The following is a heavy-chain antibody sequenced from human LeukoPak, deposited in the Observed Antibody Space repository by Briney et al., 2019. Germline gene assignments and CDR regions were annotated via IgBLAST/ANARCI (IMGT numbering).Heavy chain of an antibody. J-gene: IGHJ4*02. CDR2: FDPEDGET. V-gene: IGHV1-24*01. D-gene: IGHD3-22*01. CDR1: GYTLTELS. CDR3: ARYESRGYYRSRVFDY. Sequence: ASVKVSCKVSGYTLTELSMHWVRQAPGKGLEWMGGFDPEDGETIYAQKFQVRVTMTEDTSTNTAYVELSSLRDEDTAVCYCARYESRGYYRSRVFDYWGRGTLLSVSS.